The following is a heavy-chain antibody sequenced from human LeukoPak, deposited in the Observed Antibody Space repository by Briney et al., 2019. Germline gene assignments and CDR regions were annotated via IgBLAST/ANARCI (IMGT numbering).Heavy chain of an antibody. J-gene: IGHJ6*02. CDR2: ISGSGGST. Sequence: PGGSLRLSCAASGFTFSSYAMSWVRQAPGKGLEWVSAISGSGGSTYYADSVKGRFTISRDNSKNTLYLQMNSLKTEDTAVYYCTSHSPSYYYGMDVWGQGTTVTVSS. CDR1: GFTFSSYA. V-gene: IGHV3-23*01. D-gene: IGHD3-16*01. CDR3: TSHSPSYYYGMDV.